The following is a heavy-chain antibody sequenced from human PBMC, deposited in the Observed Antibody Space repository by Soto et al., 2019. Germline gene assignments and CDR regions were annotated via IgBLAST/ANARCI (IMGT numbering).Heavy chain of an antibody. J-gene: IGHJ4*02. CDR1: SYSFTTYD. CDR2: ISTNSDNT. CDR3: ARGGSTSAFDF. V-gene: IGHV1-18*01. Sequence: QVQLVQSGAEVQKPGASAKVSCKTSSYSFTTYDISWVRQAPGQGLEWMGWISTNSDNTNYAQKLQGRVTMTKDTSTSTAYMELRSLGSDDTAIYYCARGGSTSAFDFWGQGTLVTVSS. D-gene: IGHD1-26*01.